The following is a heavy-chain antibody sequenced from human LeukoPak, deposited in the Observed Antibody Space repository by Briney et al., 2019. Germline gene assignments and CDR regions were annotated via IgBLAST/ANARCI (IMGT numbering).Heavy chain of an antibody. Sequence: ASVKVSCKASGYTFTSYDINWVRRATGQGLEWMGWMNPNSSNTGYAQKFQGRVSMTRDTSISTAYMELSSLRSEDTAVYYCARGPVEAVFGVSTEDWGQGTTVTVSS. CDR3: ARGPVEAVFGVSTED. CDR2: MNPNSSNT. D-gene: IGHD3-10*02. CDR1: GYTFTSYD. V-gene: IGHV1-8*01. J-gene: IGHJ6*02.